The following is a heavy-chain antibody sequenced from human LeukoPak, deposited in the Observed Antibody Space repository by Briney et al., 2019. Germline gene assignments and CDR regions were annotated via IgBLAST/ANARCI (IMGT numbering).Heavy chain of an antibody. V-gene: IGHV3-23*01. CDR3: ARDRSSNYDFWSGSTRPDAFDI. CDR1: GFTFSNYA. D-gene: IGHD3-3*01. J-gene: IGHJ3*02. CDR2: ISGSGGIT. Sequence: GGSLRLSCAASGFTFSNYAMSWVRQAPGKGLDLVSAISGSGGITYYADSVKGRFTISRDNAKNSLYLQMNSLRAEDTAVYYCARDRSSNYDFWSGSTRPDAFDIWGQGTMVTVSS.